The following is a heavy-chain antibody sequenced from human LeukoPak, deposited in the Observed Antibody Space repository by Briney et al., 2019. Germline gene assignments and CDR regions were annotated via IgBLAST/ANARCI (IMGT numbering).Heavy chain of an antibody. CDR3: ARSDGLYDSSGYYDY. J-gene: IGHJ4*02. CDR2: IYYSGST. CDR1: GGSISSYY. Sequence: PSEPLSLTCTVSGGSISSYYWSWIRQPPGKGLEWIGYIYYSGSTNYNTSLKSRVTISVDTSKNQFSMKLSSVTAADTAVYYCARSDGLYDSSGYYDYWGQGTLVTVS. D-gene: IGHD3-22*01. V-gene: IGHV4-59*01.